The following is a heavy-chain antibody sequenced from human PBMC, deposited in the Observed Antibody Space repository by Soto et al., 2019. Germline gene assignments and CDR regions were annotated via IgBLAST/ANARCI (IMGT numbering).Heavy chain of an antibody. CDR1: GNRFTRYW. D-gene: IGHD2-21*01. V-gene: IGHV5-51*01. CDR3: ARHHQAPNNDFGVYTFRVHGMDA. CDR2: IYPGDSDT. J-gene: IGHJ6*02. Sequence: ESLQISCNGSGNRFTRYWIGWVRQMPGKGLEWMGIIYPGDSDTRYSPSFQGQVTISADKSISTAYLQWSSLKASDTAMYYCARHHQAPNNDFGVYTFRVHGMDAWGQETTVTVSS.